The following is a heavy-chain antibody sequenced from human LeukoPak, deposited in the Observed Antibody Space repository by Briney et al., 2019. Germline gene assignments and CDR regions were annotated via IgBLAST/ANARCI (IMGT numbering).Heavy chain of an antibody. CDR1: GGTFSSYA. Sequence: SVKVSCKASGGTFSSYAISWVRQAPGQGLEWMGRIIPILGIANYAQKFQGRVTITADKSTSTAYMELSSLRSEDTAVYYCARVVEMATITGVTHAFDYWGQGTLVTVSS. D-gene: IGHD5-24*01. J-gene: IGHJ4*02. CDR3: ARVVEMATITGVTHAFDY. CDR2: IIPILGIA. V-gene: IGHV1-69*04.